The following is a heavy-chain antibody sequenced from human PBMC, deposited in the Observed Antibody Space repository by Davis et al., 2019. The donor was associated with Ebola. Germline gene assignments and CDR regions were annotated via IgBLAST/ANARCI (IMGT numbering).Heavy chain of an antibody. Sequence: PGGSLRLSCAASGFTFSSYWMHWVRHAPGKGLVWVSRINNDGTGTNYADSVKGRFTISRDNAKNTLYLQMNSLRAEDTAVYYCARAYGYGGDYWGQGTLVTVSS. V-gene: IGHV3-74*01. CDR3: ARAYGYGGDY. CDR2: INNDGTGT. D-gene: IGHD4-23*01. CDR1: GFTFSSYW. J-gene: IGHJ4*02.